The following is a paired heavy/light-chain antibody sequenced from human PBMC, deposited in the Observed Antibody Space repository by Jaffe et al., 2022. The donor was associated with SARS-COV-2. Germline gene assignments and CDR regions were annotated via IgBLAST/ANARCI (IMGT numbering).Heavy chain of an antibody. CDR1: GYILDSYA. CDR2: INAANGNT. CDR3: ARGPLYYYGSGSYYYMDV. D-gene: IGHD3-10*01. V-gene: IGHV1-3*01. J-gene: IGHJ6*03. Sequence: QVQLVQSGAEVKKPGASVKVSCKASGYILDSYAVHWARQAPGQRLEWMGWINAANGNTKYSQKFQGRVTITRDTSASTAYMELSSLTSEDTAVYYCARGPLYYYGSGSYYYMDVWGKGTTVTVSS.
Light chain of an antibody. Sequence: EIVLTQSPGTLSLSLGERAALSCRASESVTRTYLAWYQQKPGQAPRLLIYGVSGRATGIPDRFSGSGSGTDFTLTISRLEPEDVAVYYCQHFGTSPLTFGGGTKVEIK. V-gene: IGKV3-20*01. CDR3: QHFGTSPLT. CDR1: ESVTRTY. CDR2: GVS. J-gene: IGKJ4*01.